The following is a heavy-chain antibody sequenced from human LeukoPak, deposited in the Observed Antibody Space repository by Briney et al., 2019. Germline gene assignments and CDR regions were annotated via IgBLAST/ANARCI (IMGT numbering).Heavy chain of an antibody. CDR3: ASVGCSSTSCYFNWFDP. CDR1: GGSVGSGSYY. V-gene: IGHV4-61*01. J-gene: IGHJ5*02. Sequence: PSETLSLTCTVSGGSVGSGSYYWSWIRQPPGKGLEWIGYIYYSGSTNYNPSLKSRVTISVDTSKNQFSLELSSVTAADTAVYYCASVGCSSTSCYFNWFDPWGQGTLVTVSS. D-gene: IGHD2-2*01. CDR2: IYYSGST.